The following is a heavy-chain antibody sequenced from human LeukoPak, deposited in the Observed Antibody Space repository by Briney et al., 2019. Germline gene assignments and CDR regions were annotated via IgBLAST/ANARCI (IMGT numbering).Heavy chain of an antibody. D-gene: IGHD3-3*01. J-gene: IGHJ4*02. V-gene: IGHV3-66*03. CDR1: GFTFSKYA. Sequence: GGSLRLSCAASGFTFSKYAMIWVRQAPGKGLEWGSVIYSCGSTYYADSVKGRCTVSRDNSKNTLYLQMNSLRAEDTAVHSCARGTYAFWRGYYLDYWGQGTLVTVSS. CDR2: IYSCGST. CDR3: ARGTYAFWRGYYLDY.